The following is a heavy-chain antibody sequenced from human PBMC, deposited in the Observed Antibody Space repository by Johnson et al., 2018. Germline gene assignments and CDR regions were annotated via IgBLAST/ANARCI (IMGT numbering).Heavy chain of an antibody. Sequence: VQLVESGGGLVQPGGSLRLSCAASGFTFSSYAMHWVRQAPGTGLEWVSAISGSGGSTYYADSVKGRFTISRDNSKNTLYLQMNSLRAEDTAVYYCARDEIFGVVPYYYYGMDVWGQGTTVTVSS. D-gene: IGHD3-3*01. CDR1: GFTFSSYA. J-gene: IGHJ6*02. V-gene: IGHV3-23*04. CDR2: ISGSGGST. CDR3: ARDEIFGVVPYYYYGMDV.